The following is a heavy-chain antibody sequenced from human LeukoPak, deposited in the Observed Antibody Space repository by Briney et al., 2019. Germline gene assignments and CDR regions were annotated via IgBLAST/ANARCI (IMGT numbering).Heavy chain of an antibody. Sequence: GGSLRLSCAPSGFIFSNYARSWVRQAPGKGLEWVSDISDIGASTNYVGSVKGRFTISRDNSKNMLYMQMNSLRAEDTALYYCARKGNGALDIWGQGTMVTVSS. CDR2: ISDIGAST. CDR1: GFIFSNYA. D-gene: IGHD1-1*01. V-gene: IGHV3-23*01. J-gene: IGHJ3*02. CDR3: ARKGNGALDI.